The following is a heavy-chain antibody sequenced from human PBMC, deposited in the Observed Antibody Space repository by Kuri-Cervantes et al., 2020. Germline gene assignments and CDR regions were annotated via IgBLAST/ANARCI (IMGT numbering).Heavy chain of an antibody. J-gene: IGHJ6*02. D-gene: IGHD4-17*01. CDR2: IYSGGST. CDR1: GFTVSSNY. CDR3: ARNYGDYGMDV. V-gene: IGHV3-66*02. Sequence: GGSLRLSCAASGFTVSSNYMSWVRQAPGKGLEWVSVIYSGGSTYYADSVKGRFTISRDNSKNTLYLQMNSLRAEGTAVYYCARNYGDYGMDVWGQGTTVTVSS.